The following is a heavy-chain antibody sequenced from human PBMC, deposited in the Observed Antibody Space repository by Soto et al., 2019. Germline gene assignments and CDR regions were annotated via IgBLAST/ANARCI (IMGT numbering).Heavy chain of an antibody. V-gene: IGHV4-39*01. D-gene: IGHD5-18*01. CDR2: IYYSGST. J-gene: IGHJ2*01. CDR1: GGSISSSSYY. CDR3: ARPRGTATVTSSSYFDL. Sequence: SETLSLTCTVSGGSISSSSYYWGWIRQPPGKGLEWIGSIYYSGSTYYNPSLKSRVTISVDTSKNQFSLKLSSVTAADTAVYYCARPRGTATVTSSSYFDLWGRGTLVTVSS.